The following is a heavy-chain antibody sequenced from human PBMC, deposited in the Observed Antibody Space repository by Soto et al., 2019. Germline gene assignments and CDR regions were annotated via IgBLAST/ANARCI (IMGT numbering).Heavy chain of an antibody. J-gene: IGHJ4*02. CDR1: GGSIGSSYW. Sequence: QVQLHESGPGLVEPSGTLSLTCVVSGGSIGSSYWWGWVRQPPGKGLQWIGEVSHSGGRNYNPSLNSRVSISIDKSQNQLSLELTSVTAADTAVYFCARYANEYYFDYWGQGILVTVSS. D-gene: IGHD2-2*01. CDR3: ARYANEYYFDY. V-gene: IGHV4-4*02. CDR2: VSHSGGR.